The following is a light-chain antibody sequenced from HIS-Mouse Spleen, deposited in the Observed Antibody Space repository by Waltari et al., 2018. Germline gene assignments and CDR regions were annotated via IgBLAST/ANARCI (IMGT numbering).Light chain of an antibody. CDR3: QSADSSGTYVV. CDR2: KDS. J-gene: IGLJ2*01. Sequence: YELTQPPSVSVSPGQTARNTLPGAGLPKQYSNWYQQKPAQAPVLVIYKDSERPSGVPERFSGSSSGTTVTLTISGVQAEDEADYYCQSADSSGTYVVFGGGTKLTVL. CDR1: GLPKQY. V-gene: IGLV3-25*03.